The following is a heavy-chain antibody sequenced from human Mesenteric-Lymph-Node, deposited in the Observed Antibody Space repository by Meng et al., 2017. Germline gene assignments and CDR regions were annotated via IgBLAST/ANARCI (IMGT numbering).Heavy chain of an antibody. CDR3: AKDLWGFGELLYYFDY. CDR2: ISGSGGST. V-gene: IGHV3-23*01. Sequence: GGSLRLSCAASGFTFSSYAMSWVRQAPGKGLEWVSAISGSGGSTYYADSVKGRFTISRDNSKNTLYLQMNSLRAEDTAVYYCAKDLWGFGELLYYFDYWGQGTLVTVSS. CDR1: GFTFSSYA. J-gene: IGHJ4*02. D-gene: IGHD3-10*01.